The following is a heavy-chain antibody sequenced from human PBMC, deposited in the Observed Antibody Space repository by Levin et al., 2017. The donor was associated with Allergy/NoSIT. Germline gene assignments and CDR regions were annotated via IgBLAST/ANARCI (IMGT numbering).Heavy chain of an antibody. D-gene: IGHD6-19*01. J-gene: IGHJ4*02. CDR2: IRGSGGST. CDR1: GFTFRSYD. Sequence: GGSLRLSCAASGFTFRSYDMSWVRQAPGKGLEWVSAIRGSGGSTYYADSVKGRFTISRDNSKKTVFLQMNSLRAEDTAVYYCAPGIAVTGSPTDYWGQGTLVTVSS. CDR3: APGIAVTGSPTDY. V-gene: IGHV3-23*01.